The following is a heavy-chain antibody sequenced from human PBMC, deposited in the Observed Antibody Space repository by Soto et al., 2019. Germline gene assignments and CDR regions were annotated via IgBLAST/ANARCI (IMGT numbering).Heavy chain of an antibody. CDR3: ARRSIGATGAAFAI. J-gene: IGHJ3*02. Sequence: GASLKVSCKASGYTFIDYYMHLVRQAPGQRLEWMGWINPNSGDTSYAQKFQGWLTVTRDTSTSTAYMELSRLRSDDTVLYYCARRSIGATGAAFAIWARETMVTVSS. CDR1: GYTFIDYY. D-gene: IGHD1-26*01. V-gene: IGHV1-2*04. CDR2: INPNSGDT.